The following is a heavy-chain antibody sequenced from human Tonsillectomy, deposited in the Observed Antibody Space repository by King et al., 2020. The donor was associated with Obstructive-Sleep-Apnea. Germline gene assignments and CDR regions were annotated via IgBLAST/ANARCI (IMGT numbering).Heavy chain of an antibody. V-gene: IGHV4-59*01. CDR2: IYYSGST. J-gene: IGHJ2*01. CDR1: GGSISSYY. Sequence: QLQESGPGLVKPSETLSLTCTVSGGSISSYYWSWIRQPPGKGLEWIGYIYYSGSTNYNPSLQSRVTISVDTSKNQFSLTLSPVTAADTAVYYCARTLSIAAAGTGWYFDLWGRGTLVTVSS. CDR3: ARTLSIAAAGTGWYFDL. D-gene: IGHD6-13*01.